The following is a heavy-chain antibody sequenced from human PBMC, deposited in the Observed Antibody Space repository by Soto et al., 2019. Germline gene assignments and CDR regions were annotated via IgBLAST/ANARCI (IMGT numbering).Heavy chain of an antibody. CDR2: IIPIFGTA. CDR1: GGTFISYA. CDR3: ARDASPVLRFLEWPPRGFDP. J-gene: IGHJ5*02. Sequence: SVKVSCKASGGTFISYAISWVRQAPGQGLEWMGGIIPIFGTANYAQKFQGRVTITADKSTSTAYMGLSSLRSEDTAVYYCARDASPVLRFLEWPPRGFDPWGQGTLVTVSS. D-gene: IGHD3-3*01. V-gene: IGHV1-69*06.